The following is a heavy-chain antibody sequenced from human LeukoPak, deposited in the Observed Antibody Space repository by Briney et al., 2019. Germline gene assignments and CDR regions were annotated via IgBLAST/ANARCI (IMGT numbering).Heavy chain of an antibody. D-gene: IGHD2-2*01. CDR2: MYSSGST. Sequence: SETLSLTCTVSGGSISSSSYYWGWIRQPPGKGLEWIGSMYSSGSTYYNPSLKSRVTISVDTSKNQFSLKLSSVTAADTAVYYCASQPPAIVDYWGQGTLVTVSS. J-gene: IGHJ4*02. CDR1: GGSISSSSYY. V-gene: IGHV4-39*07. CDR3: ASQPPAIVDY.